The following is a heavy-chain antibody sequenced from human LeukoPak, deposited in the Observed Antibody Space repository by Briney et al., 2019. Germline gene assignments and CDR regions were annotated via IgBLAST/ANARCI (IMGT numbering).Heavy chain of an antibody. V-gene: IGHV3-23*01. CDR1: GFTFSSYA. CDR2: ISGSGGST. CDR3: AKKVMITFGGVIVTSWGYFDY. J-gene: IGHJ4*02. Sequence: GGSLRLSCAASGFTFSSYAMSWVRQAPGKGLEWVSAISGSGGSTYYADSVKGRFTIPRDNSKNTLYLQMNSLRAEDTAVYYCAKKVMITFGGVIVTSWGYFDYWGQGTLVTVSS. D-gene: IGHD3-16*02.